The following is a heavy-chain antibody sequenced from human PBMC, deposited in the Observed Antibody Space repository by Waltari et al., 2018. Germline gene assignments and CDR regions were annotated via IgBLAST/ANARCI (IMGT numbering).Heavy chain of an antibody. J-gene: IGHJ3*02. Sequence: EVQLVESGGGLVKPGGSLRLSCAASGFTFSSYSMNWVRPAPGQGLDWVSSISSSSSYIYYADAVKGRFTISRDNAKNSLYLQMNSLRAEDTAVYYCARDPGYCTGGVCLNDAFDIWGQGTMVTVSS. V-gene: IGHV3-21*01. CDR3: ARDPGYCTGGVCLNDAFDI. CDR1: GFTFSSYS. D-gene: IGHD2-8*02. CDR2: ISSSSSYI.